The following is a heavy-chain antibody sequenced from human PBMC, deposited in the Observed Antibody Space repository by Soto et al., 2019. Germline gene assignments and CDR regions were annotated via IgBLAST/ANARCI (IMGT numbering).Heavy chain of an antibody. J-gene: IGHJ6*03. V-gene: IGHV3-64*01. Sequence: EVQLAESGGGLAQPGGSLRLSCAASGFTLSGYAMDWVRQAPGKGLEYVSGISSNGVGTYYANSVQGRFTISRDNSKNTVYRQMGILRPEDMAVYYCARRARPDFYYMDVWGKGTTVTVSS. CDR3: ARRARPDFYYMDV. CDR1: GFTLSGYA. CDR2: ISSNGVGT. D-gene: IGHD6-6*01.